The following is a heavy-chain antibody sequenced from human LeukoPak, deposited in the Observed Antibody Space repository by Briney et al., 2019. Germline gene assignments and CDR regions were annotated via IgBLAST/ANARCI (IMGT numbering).Heavy chain of an antibody. CDR1: GFTFSTYG. J-gene: IGHJ5*01. D-gene: IGHD6-19*01. CDR2: IWYDGSNK. V-gene: IGHV3-33*01. CDR3: AREKQKYSSGWYCLDC. Sequence: GGSERLSCAASGFTFSTYGLHWVRQAPGKGLEWVALIWYDGSNKYYADSVKGRFTISRDNSKNTLYLQMNSLRAEDTAVYYCAREKQKYSSGWYCLDCWGHGSLVSVSS.